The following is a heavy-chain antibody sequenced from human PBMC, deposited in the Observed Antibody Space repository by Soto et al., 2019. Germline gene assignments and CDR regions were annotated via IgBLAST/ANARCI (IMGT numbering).Heavy chain of an antibody. CDR2: INPNSGGT. Sequence: ASVKVSCKASGYSFTGYYMHCVRHAPGQGLEWMGWINPNSGGTNYAQKFQGRVTMTRDTSISTAYMELSRLRSEDTAVYYCARGAPIVLVPAAQTSYYYGMDVWGQGTTVTVSS. CDR1: GYSFTGYY. V-gene: IGHV1-2*02. D-gene: IGHD2-2*01. J-gene: IGHJ6*01. CDR3: ARGAPIVLVPAAQTSYYYGMDV.